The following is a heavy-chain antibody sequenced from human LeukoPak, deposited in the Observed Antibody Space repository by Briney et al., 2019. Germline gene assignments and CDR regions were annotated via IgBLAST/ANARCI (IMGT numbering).Heavy chain of an antibody. CDR3: AREEEWLSS. V-gene: IGHV3-30-3*01. CDR1: GFTFSSYA. D-gene: IGHD3-3*01. CDR2: ISYDGSNK. J-gene: IGHJ4*02. Sequence: GGSLRLSCAASGFTFSSYAMHWVRQAPGKGLEWVAVISYDGSNKYYADSVKGRFTISRDNSKNTLYLQMNSLRAEDTAVYYCAREEEWLSSWGQGTLVTVSS.